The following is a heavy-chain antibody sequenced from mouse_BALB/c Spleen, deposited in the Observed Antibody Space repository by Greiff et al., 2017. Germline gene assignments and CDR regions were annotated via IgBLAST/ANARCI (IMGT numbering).Heavy chain of an antibody. CDR2: IDPENGDT. D-gene: IGHD1-1*01. CDR3: NADLLRSFAY. CDR1: GFNIKDYY. J-gene: IGHJ3*01. Sequence: EVKLVESGAELVRSGASVKLSCTASGFNIKDYYMHWVKQRPEQGLEWIGWIDPENGDTEYAPKFQGKATMTADTSSNTAYLQLSSLTSEDTAVYYCNADLLRSFAYWGQGTLVTVSA. V-gene: IGHV14-4*02.